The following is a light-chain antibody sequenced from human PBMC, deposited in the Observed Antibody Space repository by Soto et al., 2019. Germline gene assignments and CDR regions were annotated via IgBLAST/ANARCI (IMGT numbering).Light chain of an antibody. CDR1: SSDVGVYDY. V-gene: IGLV2-14*03. J-gene: IGLJ1*01. CDR3: NSYTSSSNVDV. Sequence: QSALTQPASVSGSPGQSITISCTGSSSDVGVYDYVSWYQQHPDKAPKLVIYDVSNRPSGVSNRFSGSKSGNTASLTISGLQAEDEAEYYYNSYTSSSNVDVFGTGTKLTVL. CDR2: DVS.